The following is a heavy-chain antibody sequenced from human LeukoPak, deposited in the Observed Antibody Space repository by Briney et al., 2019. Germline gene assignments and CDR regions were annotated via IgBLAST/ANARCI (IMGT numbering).Heavy chain of an antibody. J-gene: IGHJ4*02. CDR3: ATLLSAPRDS. D-gene: IGHD3-10*01. V-gene: IGHV4-39*01. CDR2: IYYSGNT. Sequence: SETLSLTCTVSGGSIIGTTSYWGWIRQPPGKGLQWIGSIYYSGNTYYNPSLKSRVTISVDTSKNQFSLTLNSVTAADTAVYYCATLLSAPRDSWGQGTLVTVSS. CDR1: GGSIIGTTSY.